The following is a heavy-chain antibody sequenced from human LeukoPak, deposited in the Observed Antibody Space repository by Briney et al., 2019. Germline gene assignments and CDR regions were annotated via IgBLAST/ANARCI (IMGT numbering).Heavy chain of an antibody. CDR3: ARDRYSSSPKDY. J-gene: IGHJ4*02. CDR1: GYTFTSYG. Sequence: ASVKVSCKASGYTFTSYGISWVRQAPGQGLEWVGWISAYNGNTNYAQKLQGRVTMTTDTSTSAAYMELRSLRSDDTAVYYCARDRYSSSPKDYWGQGTLVTVSS. D-gene: IGHD6-6*01. V-gene: IGHV1-18*01. CDR2: ISAYNGNT.